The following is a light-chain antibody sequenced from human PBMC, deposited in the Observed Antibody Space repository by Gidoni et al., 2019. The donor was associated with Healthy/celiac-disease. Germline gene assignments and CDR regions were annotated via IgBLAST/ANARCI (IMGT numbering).Light chain of an antibody. Sequence: QSALTQPRPVSGSPGQSVTISCTGTSSAVGGYNYVSWYQQHPGKAPNLMIYDVSKRPSGVPDRFSGSKSGNTASLTISGLQAEDEADYYCGSYAGSYTLVFGGGTKLTVL. V-gene: IGLV2-11*01. J-gene: IGLJ2*01. CDR1: SSAVGGYNY. CDR3: GSYAGSYTLV. CDR2: DVS.